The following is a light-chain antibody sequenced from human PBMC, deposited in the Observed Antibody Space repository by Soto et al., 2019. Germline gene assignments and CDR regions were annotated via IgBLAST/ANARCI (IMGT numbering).Light chain of an antibody. CDR3: SSYTTCSTLV. CDR1: SSDVGAYNY. V-gene: IGLV2-14*01. CDR2: DVT. Sequence: QSALTQPASVSGSPGQSITISCTGTSSDVGAYNYVSWYQQLPDKAPKLMIYDVTYRPSGVSNRFSGSKSGNTASLTISGLQAEDEADYFCSSYTTCSTLVFGGGTKLTVL. J-gene: IGLJ3*02.